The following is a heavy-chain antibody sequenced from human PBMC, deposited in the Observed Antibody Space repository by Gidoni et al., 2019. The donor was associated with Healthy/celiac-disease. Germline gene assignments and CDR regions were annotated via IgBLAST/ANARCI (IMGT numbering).Heavy chain of an antibody. J-gene: IGHJ5*02. V-gene: IGHV2-5*01. CDR3: APYWAWYYSGSGSLGFDP. CDR1: GLSLSTSGVG. Sequence: QITLKESGPTLVKPTQNLTLTCTFSGLSLSTSGVGVGWIRQPPGKALEWLALIYWNDDKRYSPSLKIMLTSTKDTSNNQVVLTMTNMDPVDTATYYCAPYWAWYYSGSGSLGFDPWCQGTLVTVSS. CDR2: IYWNDDK. D-gene: IGHD3-10*01.